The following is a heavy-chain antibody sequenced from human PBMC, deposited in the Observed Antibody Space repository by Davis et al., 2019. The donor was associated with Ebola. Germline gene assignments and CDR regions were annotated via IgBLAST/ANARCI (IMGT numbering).Heavy chain of an antibody. Sequence: GGSLRLSCKGSGYSFTTYWIAWVRQMPGKGLEWMGIIYPGDSDTRYSPSFQGQVTISADKSISTAYLQWSSLKASDTAMYYCARRRDYYDSTTIHWYFDLWGRGTLVTVSS. V-gene: IGHV5-51*01. J-gene: IGHJ2*01. CDR3: ARRRDYYDSTTIHWYFDL. D-gene: IGHD3-22*01. CDR2: IYPGDSDT. CDR1: GYSFTTYW.